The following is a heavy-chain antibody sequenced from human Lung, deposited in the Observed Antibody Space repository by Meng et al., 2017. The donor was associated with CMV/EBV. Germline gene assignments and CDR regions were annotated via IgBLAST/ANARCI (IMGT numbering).Heavy chain of an antibody. Sequence: ASXXVSXKASGYTFIGYHIHWVRQAPGQGLEWMGWINPNPNFDDTAYAQKFQGRVTITRDMSISTAYMELTRLRPDDMAVYHCARVKRYCTGGTCSSTGYYGMDVWXQGTTVTVSS. D-gene: IGHD2-15*01. CDR1: GYTFIGYH. V-gene: IGHV1-2*02. CDR2: INPNPNFDDT. CDR3: ARVKRYCTGGTCSSTGYYGMDV. J-gene: IGHJ6*02.